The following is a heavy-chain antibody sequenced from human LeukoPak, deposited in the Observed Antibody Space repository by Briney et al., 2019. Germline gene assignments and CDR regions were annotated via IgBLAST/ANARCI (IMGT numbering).Heavy chain of an antibody. J-gene: IGHJ5*02. D-gene: IGHD2-2*02. CDR2: IYHSGST. Sequence: SETLSLTCTVSGGSISSSYWSWIRQPPGKGLEWIGYIYHSGSTYYNPSLKSRVTISVDRSKNQFSLKLSSVTAADTAVYYCARGGGYCSSTSCYNSWFDPWGQGTLVTVSS. CDR3: ARGGGYCSSTSCYNSWFDP. CDR1: GGSISSSY. V-gene: IGHV4-59*12.